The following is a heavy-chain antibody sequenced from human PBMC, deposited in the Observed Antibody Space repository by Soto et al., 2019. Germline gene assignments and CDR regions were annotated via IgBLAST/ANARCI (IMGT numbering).Heavy chain of an antibody. CDR1: GYSFTSYW. D-gene: IGHD3-22*01. J-gene: IGHJ5*02. CDR3: ARTYYYDSSGYNWFDP. Sequence: GESLKISCKGSGYSFTSYWIGWVRQMPGKGLEWMGTIYPGDSDTRYSPSFQGQVTISADKSISTAYLQWSSLKASDTAMYYCARTYYYDSSGYNWFDPWGQGTLVTVSS. CDR2: IYPGDSDT. V-gene: IGHV5-51*01.